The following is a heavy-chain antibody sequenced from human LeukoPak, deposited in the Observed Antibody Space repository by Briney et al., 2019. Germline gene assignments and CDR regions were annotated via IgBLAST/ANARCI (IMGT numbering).Heavy chain of an antibody. J-gene: IGHJ4*02. CDR1: GYTFTIYY. CDR2: INPSGGST. D-gene: IGHD6-13*01. CDR3: IAAAGTSDDY. V-gene: IGHV1-46*01. Sequence: ASVKVSCKASGYTFTIYYMHWVRQAPGQGLGWMGIINPSGGSTSYAQKFQGRVTMTRDTSTSTVYMELSSLRSEDTAVYYCIAAAGTSDDYWGQGTLVTVSS.